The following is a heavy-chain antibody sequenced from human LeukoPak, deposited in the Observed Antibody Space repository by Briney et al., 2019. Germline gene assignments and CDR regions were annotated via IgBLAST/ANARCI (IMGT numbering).Heavy chain of an antibody. D-gene: IGHD2-2*02. CDR1: GFTFSSYA. CDR2: ISYDGSNK. Sequence: GGSLGLSCAASGFTFSSYAMHWVRQAPGKGLEWVAVISYDGSNKYYADSVKGRFTISRDDSKSTLSLQMNSLRAEDTAVYYCARQDCSSGSCYNDYWGQGTLVTVSS. J-gene: IGHJ4*02. CDR3: ARQDCSSGSCYNDY. V-gene: IGHV3-30-3*01.